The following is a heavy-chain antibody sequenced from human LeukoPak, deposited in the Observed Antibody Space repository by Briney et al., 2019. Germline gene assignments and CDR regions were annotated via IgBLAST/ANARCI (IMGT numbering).Heavy chain of an antibody. J-gene: IGHJ4*02. CDR2: IRQDGREK. CDR3: ARALPGGSGYFDF. CDR1: EFTFSNYA. Sequence: GGSLRLSCAASEFTFSNYAMNWVRQAPGKGLEWVANIRQDGREKYYLDSVKDRFTISRDNAENSVYLQMNSLRAEDSAVYYCARALPGGSGYFDFWGRGTRVTVSS. V-gene: IGHV3-7*04. D-gene: IGHD2-15*01.